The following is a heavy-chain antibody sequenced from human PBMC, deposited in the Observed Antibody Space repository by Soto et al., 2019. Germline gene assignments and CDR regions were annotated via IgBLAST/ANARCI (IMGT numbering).Heavy chain of an antibody. CDR1: GFTFSSYG. CDR2: ISYDGSNK. CDR3: AKELGATGLWTMKVTHNRGMDV. Sequence: QVQLVESGGGVVQPGRSLRLSCAASGFTFSSYGMHWVRQAPGKGLEWVAVISYDGSNKYYADSVKGRFTISRDNSKKTLYLQMNSLRAEDTAVYYCAKELGATGLWTMKVTHNRGMDVWGQGTTVTVSS. J-gene: IGHJ6*02. D-gene: IGHD1-26*01. V-gene: IGHV3-30*18.